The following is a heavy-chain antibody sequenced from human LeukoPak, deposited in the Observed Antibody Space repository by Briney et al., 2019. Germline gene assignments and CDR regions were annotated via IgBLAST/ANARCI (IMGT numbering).Heavy chain of an antibody. CDR1: GFTFSSYW. CDR2: INSDGINT. J-gene: IGHJ4*02. V-gene: IGHV3-74*01. D-gene: IGHD4-23*01. CDR3: ARDYGGSSPFDY. Sequence: GGSLRLSCAASGFTFSSYWMHWVRQAPGKGLVWVSRINSDGINTSYADSVKGRFTISRDNAKNTLNLQMNSLRAEDTAVYYCARDYGGSSPFDYWGQGTLVTVSS.